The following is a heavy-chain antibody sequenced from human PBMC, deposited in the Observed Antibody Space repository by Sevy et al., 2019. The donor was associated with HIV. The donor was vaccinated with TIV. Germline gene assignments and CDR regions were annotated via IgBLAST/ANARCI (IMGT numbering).Heavy chain of an antibody. Sequence: GGSLRLSCAASGFTFSNYAMSWVRQAPGKGPEWVSCISGSGASTYYADSVKGRFTISRDNSKNTLFLQMNSLRAEDTAVYYCAKDFPYYYDTSGYDRLDYWGQGTLVTVSS. D-gene: IGHD3-22*01. CDR2: ISGSGAST. CDR1: GFTFSNYA. V-gene: IGHV3-23*01. J-gene: IGHJ4*02. CDR3: AKDFPYYYDTSGYDRLDY.